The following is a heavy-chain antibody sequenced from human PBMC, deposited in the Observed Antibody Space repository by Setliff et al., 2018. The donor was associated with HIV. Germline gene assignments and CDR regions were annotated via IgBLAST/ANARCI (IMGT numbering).Heavy chain of an antibody. V-gene: IGHV5-51*01. CDR2: IYPGDSDS. Sequence: PGESLKISCHLSGYSFVDFWIGWVRQMPGKGLEWVGFIYPGDSDSRYGPSFRGQVTISADKSTTTAYLDWASLKASDTAMYYCVRYTGAAAGYIDHWGQGTLVTVSS. J-gene: IGHJ4*02. CDR3: VRYTGAAAGYIDH. D-gene: IGHD6-25*01. CDR1: GYSFVDFW.